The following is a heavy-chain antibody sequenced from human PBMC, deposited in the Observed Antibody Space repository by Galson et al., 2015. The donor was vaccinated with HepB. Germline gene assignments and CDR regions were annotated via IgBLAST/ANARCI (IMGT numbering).Heavy chain of an antibody. Sequence: PALVKPTQTLTLTCTFSGLSLSNSGVGVGRIRQPPGKALEWLALIYWHDDERYSPSLKSRLTITKDTSKNQVVLTMTNMDPVDTATYYCAHSYYYDRSGSFQYWGQGTLVTVSS. CDR1: GLSLSNSGVG. J-gene: IGHJ1*01. D-gene: IGHD3-22*01. CDR2: IYWHDDE. CDR3: AHSYYYDRSGSFQY. V-gene: IGHV2-5*01.